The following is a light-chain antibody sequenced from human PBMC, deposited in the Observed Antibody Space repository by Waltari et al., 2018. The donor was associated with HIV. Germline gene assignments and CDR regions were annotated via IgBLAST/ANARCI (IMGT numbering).Light chain of an antibody. J-gene: IGKJ3*01. CDR1: QRVSSY. V-gene: IGKV3-20*01. CDR3: QQYGSSVT. Sequence: IVLTQSPGTLSLSPGQRATLSCRASQRVSSYLAWYQQKPGQAPRLLIYDTSNRAADFPDSFSGSGSGTDFTLTINRLEPEDFAIYYCQQYGSSVTFGPGTKVDIK. CDR2: DTS.